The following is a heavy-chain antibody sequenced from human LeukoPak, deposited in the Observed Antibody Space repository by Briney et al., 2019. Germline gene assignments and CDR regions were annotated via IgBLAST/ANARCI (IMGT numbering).Heavy chain of an antibody. Sequence: PGGSLRLSCAASGFTFDDYAMHWVRQAPGKGLEWVSGISWNSGSIGYADSVKGRFTIFRDSAEKSLFLQMNSLKVEDTAFYYCAKGQDIVATTVNFDFWGRGTLVTVSS. V-gene: IGHV3-9*01. J-gene: IGHJ4*02. CDR3: AKGQDIVATTVNFDF. CDR1: GFTFDDYA. CDR2: ISWNSGSI. D-gene: IGHD5-12*01.